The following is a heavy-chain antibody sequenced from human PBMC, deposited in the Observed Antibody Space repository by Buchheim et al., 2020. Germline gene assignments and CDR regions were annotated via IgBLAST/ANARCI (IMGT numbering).Heavy chain of an antibody. CDR2: INHSGST. J-gene: IGHJ6*02. V-gene: IGHV4-34*01. CDR1: GGSFSGYY. Sequence: QVQLQQWGAGLLKPSETLSLTCAVYGGSFSGYYWSWIRQPPGKGLEWIGEINHSGSTNYNPSLKSRVTISVDTSKNQFSLKLSSVTAADTAVYYCARGYIVVVPAAIRYYYYYGMDVWGQGTT. CDR3: ARGYIVVVPAAIRYYYYYGMDV. D-gene: IGHD2-2*01.